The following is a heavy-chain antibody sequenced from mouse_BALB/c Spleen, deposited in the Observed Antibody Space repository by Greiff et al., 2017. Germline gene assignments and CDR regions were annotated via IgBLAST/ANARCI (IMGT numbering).Heavy chain of an antibody. V-gene: IGHV2-9-2*01. CDR1: GFSLTSYG. CDR2: IWTGGGT. CDR3: VRDPGFDY. J-gene: IGHJ2*01. Sequence: VHLVESGPGLVAPSQSLSITCTVSGFSLTSYGVHWIRQPPGKGLEWLGVIWTGGGTNYNSAFMSRLSISKDNSKSQVFLKMNSLQTDDTAIYYCVRDPGFDYWGQGTTLTVSS.